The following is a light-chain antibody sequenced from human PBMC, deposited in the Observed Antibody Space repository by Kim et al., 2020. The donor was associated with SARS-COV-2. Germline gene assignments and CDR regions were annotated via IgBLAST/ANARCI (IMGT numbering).Light chain of an antibody. V-gene: IGKV1-12*01. CDR2: AAS. J-gene: IGKJ4*01. CDR3: QQANSFLLS. CDR1: QGISSW. Sequence: SASVGDRVTITCRASQGISSWLALYQQKPGNAPKLLIYAASSLQSGVPSRLSGSGSGTDFTLTISSLQPEVFATYYCQQANSFLLSFGGGTKVEI.